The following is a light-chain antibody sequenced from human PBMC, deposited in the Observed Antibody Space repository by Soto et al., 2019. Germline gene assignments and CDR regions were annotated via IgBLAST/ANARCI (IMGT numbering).Light chain of an antibody. CDR1: SSNIGTND. V-gene: IGLV1-47*01. CDR3: ASWDYSLSGVL. Sequence: QSVLTQPPSASGTPGQRVTISCSGSSSNIGTNDAFWYQQLPGTAPKLLIYRSNQRPSGGPDRFSGSKSGTSASLAISGLRSEDEADYYCASWDYSLSGVLFGGGTKLTVL. J-gene: IGLJ2*01. CDR2: RSN.